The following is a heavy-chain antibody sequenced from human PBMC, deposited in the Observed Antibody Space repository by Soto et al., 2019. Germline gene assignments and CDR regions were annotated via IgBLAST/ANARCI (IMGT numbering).Heavy chain of an antibody. Sequence: QVQLVESGGGVVQPGRSLRLSCASSGFTFSSYGMHWVRQAPGKGLEWVAVISYDGSYKYYADSVKGRFTISRDNSKITLYLQMNSLRAEETALYYCAKWAGGFDYWGQGTLVTVSS. CDR3: AKWAGGFDY. CDR1: GFTFSSYG. CDR2: ISYDGSYK. J-gene: IGHJ4*02. V-gene: IGHV3-30*18.